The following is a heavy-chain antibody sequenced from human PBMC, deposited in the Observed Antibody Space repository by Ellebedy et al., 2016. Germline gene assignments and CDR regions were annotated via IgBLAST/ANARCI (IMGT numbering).Heavy chain of an antibody. Sequence: ASVKVSCKASGGTFSSYAISWVRQAPGQGLEWMGWINPNSGGTNYAQKFQGWVTMTRDTSISTAYMELSRLRSDDTAVYYCARERVELYGDYEDYWGQGTLVTVSS. D-gene: IGHD4-17*01. CDR1: GGTFSSYA. CDR3: ARERVELYGDYEDY. CDR2: INPNSGGT. V-gene: IGHV1-2*04. J-gene: IGHJ4*02.